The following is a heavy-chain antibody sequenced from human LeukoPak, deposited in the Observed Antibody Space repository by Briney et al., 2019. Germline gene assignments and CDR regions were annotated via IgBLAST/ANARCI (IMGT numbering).Heavy chain of an antibody. Sequence: ASVKISCKVSGYTFTDYYMHWVQQAPGKRLEWMGLVDPEDGETIYAEKFQGRVTITADTSTDTAYMELSSLRSEDTAVYYCATDKAAITPYYFDYWGQGTLVTVSS. J-gene: IGHJ4*02. CDR1: GYTFTDYY. V-gene: IGHV1-69-2*01. CDR2: VDPEDGET. CDR3: ATDKAAITPYYFDY. D-gene: IGHD2-2*02.